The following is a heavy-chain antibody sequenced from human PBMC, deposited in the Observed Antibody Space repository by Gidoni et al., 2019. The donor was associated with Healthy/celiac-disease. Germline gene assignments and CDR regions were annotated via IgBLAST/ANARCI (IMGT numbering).Heavy chain of an antibody. CDR3: ARDRSSSVYYYYGMDV. CDR1: GFTFSSYA. CDR2: ISSNGGST. Sequence: EVQLVESGGVLVQPGGSMRLSCAASGFTFSSYAMHWVRQAPGKGLEYVSAISSNGGSTYYANSVKGRFTISRDNSKNTLYLQMGSLRAEDMAVYYCARDRSSSVYYYYGMDVWGQGTTVTVSS. V-gene: IGHV3-64*01. D-gene: IGHD6-6*01. J-gene: IGHJ6*02.